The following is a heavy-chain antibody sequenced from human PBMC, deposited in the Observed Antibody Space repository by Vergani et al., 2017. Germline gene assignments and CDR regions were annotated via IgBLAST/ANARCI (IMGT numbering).Heavy chain of an antibody. V-gene: IGHV4-34*01. J-gene: IGHJ4*02. CDR3: ARGTRDTPSSLDY. Sequence: QVQLQQWCAGLLKPSETLSLTCAVYGGSFSGYYWSWIRQPPGKGLEWIGEINHSGSTNYNPSLKSRVTISVDTSKNQFSLKLSSVTAADTAAYYCARGTRDTPSSLDYWGQGTLVTVSS. CDR2: INHSGST. CDR1: GGSFSGYY. D-gene: IGHD5-24*01.